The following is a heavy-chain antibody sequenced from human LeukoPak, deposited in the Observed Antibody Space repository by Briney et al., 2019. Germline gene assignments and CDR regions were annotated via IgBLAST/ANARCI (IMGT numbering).Heavy chain of an antibody. J-gene: IGHJ4*02. D-gene: IGHD2-2*02. CDR3: AAGVECSSTSCYTSSTLDY. V-gene: IGHV3-21*01. CDR1: GFTFSSYS. Sequence: GGSLRLSCAASGFTFSSYSMNWVRQAPGKGLEWVSSISSSSSYIYYADSVKGRFTISRDNAKNSLYLQMNSLRAEDTAVYYCAAGVECSSTSCYTSSTLDYWGQGTLVTVSS. CDR2: ISSSSSYI.